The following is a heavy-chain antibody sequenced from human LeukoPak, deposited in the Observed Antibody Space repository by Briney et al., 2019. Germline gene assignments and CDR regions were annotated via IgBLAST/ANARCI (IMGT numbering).Heavy chain of an antibody. D-gene: IGHD4-23*01. V-gene: IGHV3-30*03. CDR1: GFTFSSYG. CDR2: ISYDGSNK. Sequence: GGSLRLSCAASGFTFSSYGMHWVRQAPGKGLEWVAVISYDGSNKYYADSVKGRFTISRDNSKNTLYLQMNSLRAEDTAVYYCAREVKGFDYWGQGTLVTVSS. CDR3: AREVKGFDY. J-gene: IGHJ4*02.